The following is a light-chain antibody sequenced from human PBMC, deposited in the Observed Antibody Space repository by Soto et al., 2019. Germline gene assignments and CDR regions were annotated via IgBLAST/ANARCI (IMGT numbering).Light chain of an antibody. CDR3: QHCSNRGA. J-gene: IGKJ4*01. V-gene: IGKV3-11*01. Sequence: DIMLTQSPSTLSLSPGDRATLSCRASRSIDTYLAWYQQKPGQAPRLLIYEASNRATCIPARFSGSGSETDFTPTISSQEPEDFADYYCQHCSNRGAFGGGTKVDIK. CDR2: EAS. CDR1: RSIDTY.